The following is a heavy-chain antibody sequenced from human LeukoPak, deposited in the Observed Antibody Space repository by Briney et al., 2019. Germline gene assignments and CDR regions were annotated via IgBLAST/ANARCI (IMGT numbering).Heavy chain of an antibody. V-gene: IGHV4-59*01. CDR1: GGSFSSYY. J-gene: IGHJ4*02. Sequence: PSETLYLTCTVSGGSFSSYYWSWIRQPPGKGLEWMGYIYYSGSTNYNPSLKSRVTISVDTSKNQFSLKLSSVTAADTAVYYCARAPSVGATSYFDYWGQGTLVTVSS. D-gene: IGHD1-26*01. CDR3: ARAPSVGATSYFDY. CDR2: IYYSGST.